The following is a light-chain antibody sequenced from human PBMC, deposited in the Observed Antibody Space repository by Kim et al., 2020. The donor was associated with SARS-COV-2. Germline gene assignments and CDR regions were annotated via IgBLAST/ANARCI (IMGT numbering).Light chain of an antibody. CDR2: RDI. Sequence: QSVLTQPHSASGTPGQRVTISCSGSSSNIESNFVYWYQQLPGTAPKLLIYRDIQRPSRVPDRFSGSKSDTSASLAISGLRSEDEADYYCAAWDDSLSGWVFGGGTQLTVL. J-gene: IGLJ3*02. CDR3: AAWDDSLSGWV. V-gene: IGLV1-47*01. CDR1: SSNIESNF.